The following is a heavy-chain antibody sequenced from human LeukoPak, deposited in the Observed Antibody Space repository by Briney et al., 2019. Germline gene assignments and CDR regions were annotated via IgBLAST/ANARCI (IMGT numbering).Heavy chain of an antibody. J-gene: IGHJ5*02. CDR1: GYSFPNYW. Sequence: GESLKISCKGSGYSFPNYWIGWVRRMPGKSLEWVGFIYPGDSHTRYSLSFQDQFTISVDKSISTAYLQWSSLKASDTAMYYCARGPYAYTSSATLGSYNWFDPWGQGSLVTVSS. CDR3: ARGPYAYTSSATLGSYNWFDP. CDR2: IYPGDSHT. D-gene: IGHD2-2*02. V-gene: IGHV5-51*01.